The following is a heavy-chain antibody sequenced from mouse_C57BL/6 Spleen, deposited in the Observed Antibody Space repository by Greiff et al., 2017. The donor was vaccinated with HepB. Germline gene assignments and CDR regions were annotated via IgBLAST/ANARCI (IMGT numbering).Heavy chain of an antibody. J-gene: IGHJ1*03. Sequence: EVMLVESGGGLVKPGGSLKLSCAASGFTFSSYTMSWVRQTPEKRLEWVATISGGGGNTYYPDSVKGRFTISRDNAKSTLYLQMSSLRSEDTALYYCARRGPKGYFDVWGTGTTVTVSS. V-gene: IGHV5-9*01. CDR2: ISGGGGNT. CDR3: ARRGPKGYFDV. CDR1: GFTFSSYT. D-gene: IGHD1-1*02.